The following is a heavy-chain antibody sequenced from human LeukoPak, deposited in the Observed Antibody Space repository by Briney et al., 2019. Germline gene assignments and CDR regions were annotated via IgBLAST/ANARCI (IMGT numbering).Heavy chain of an antibody. D-gene: IGHD1-26*01. CDR2: IWYDGSNK. V-gene: IGHV3-33*06. Sequence: PGGSLRLSCAASGFTFSSYGMHWVRQAPGKGLEWVAVIWYDGSNKYYADSVKGRFTISRDNSKNTLYLQMNSLRAEDTAVYYCAKVLGYRGGSYSALHDYWGQGTLVTVSS. J-gene: IGHJ4*02. CDR3: AKVLGYRGGSYSALHDY. CDR1: GFTFSSYG.